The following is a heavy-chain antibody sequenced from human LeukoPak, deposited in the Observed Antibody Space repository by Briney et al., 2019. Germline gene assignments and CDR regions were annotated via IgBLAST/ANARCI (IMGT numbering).Heavy chain of an antibody. CDR2: ITNSGTTI. J-gene: IGHJ1*01. D-gene: IGHD3-9*01. CDR3: ARDGHYDILTGYFQD. CDR1: GFTFSSYG. V-gene: IGHV3-48*04. Sequence: PGGSLRLSCAASGFTFSSYGMHWVRQAPGKGLGWVSYITNSGTTIYYADSVKGRFTISRDNAKNSLYLQMNSLRAEDTAVYYCARDGHYDILTGYFQDWGQGTLVTVSS.